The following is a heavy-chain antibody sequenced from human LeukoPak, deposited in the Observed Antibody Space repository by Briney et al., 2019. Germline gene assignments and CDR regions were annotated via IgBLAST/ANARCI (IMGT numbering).Heavy chain of an antibody. CDR2: IRYDGSDT. D-gene: IGHD2-15*01. J-gene: IGHJ2*01. CDR3: AKDSGYSSKYWYFNL. V-gene: IGHV3-30*02. Sequence: GGSLGLSCAASGFTFSAYGMHWVRQAPGKGLEWVAFIRYDGSDTYYADSMKGRFSISRDNSKNTLYVQMSSLRAEDTAVYYCAKDSGYSSKYWYFNLWGRGTLVTVSS. CDR1: GFTFSAYG.